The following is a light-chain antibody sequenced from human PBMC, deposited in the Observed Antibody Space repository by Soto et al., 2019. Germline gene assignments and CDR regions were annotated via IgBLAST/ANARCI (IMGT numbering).Light chain of an antibody. CDR2: EVS. Sequence: QSVLTQPASVSGSPGQSITISCTGTSSDVGGYNYVSWYLQPPGKAPTLIIYEVSNRPSGVSNRFSGSKSGNTASLTISGLHTEDEADYYCSSYTTTNTVVFGGGTKLTVL. V-gene: IGLV2-14*01. CDR3: SSYTTTNTVV. J-gene: IGLJ2*01. CDR1: SSDVGGYNY.